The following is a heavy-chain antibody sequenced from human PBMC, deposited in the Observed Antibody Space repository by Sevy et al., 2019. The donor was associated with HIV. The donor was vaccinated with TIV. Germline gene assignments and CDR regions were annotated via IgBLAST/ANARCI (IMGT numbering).Heavy chain of an antibody. CDR1: GFTFDDYA. CDR3: AKDTRESEYSYGFDY. J-gene: IGHJ4*02. D-gene: IGHD5-18*01. CDR2: ISWNGGSI. V-gene: IGHV3-9*01. Sequence: GGSLRLSCAASGFTFDDYAMHWVRQAPGKGLEWVSGISWNGGSIGYADSVKGRFTISRDNAKNSLYLQMNSLRAEDTALYYCAKDTRESEYSYGFDYWGQGTLVTVSS.